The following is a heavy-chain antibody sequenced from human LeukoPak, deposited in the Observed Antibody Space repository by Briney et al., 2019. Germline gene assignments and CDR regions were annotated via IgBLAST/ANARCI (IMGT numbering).Heavy chain of an antibody. CDR2: VRPSGGST. J-gene: IGHJ4*02. V-gene: IGHV1-46*01. D-gene: IGHD1-26*01. CDR1: GHTFTSYF. Sequence: ASVKVSCKASGHTFTSYFMHWVRQAPGQGLEWVGVVRPSGGSTTYAQKFQGRVTMTRDTSTSTVYVELTSLSSEDTAVYYCAREREGTYYFDYWGQGTLVTVSS. CDR3: AREREGTYYFDY.